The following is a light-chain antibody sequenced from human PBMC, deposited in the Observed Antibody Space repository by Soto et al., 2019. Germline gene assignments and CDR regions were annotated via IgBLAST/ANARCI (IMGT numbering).Light chain of an antibody. CDR3: SSYGGSNNVV. CDR1: SSDVGGYNF. CDR2: EVS. J-gene: IGLJ2*01. V-gene: IGLV2-8*01. Sequence: QSALTQPPSASGSPGQSVTISCTGTSSDVGGYNFVSWYQQHPGKAPKLIISEVSKRPSGVPDRFSGSKSDKTASLTVSGRQAEDEADYYCSSYGGSNNVVFGGGTKVTVL.